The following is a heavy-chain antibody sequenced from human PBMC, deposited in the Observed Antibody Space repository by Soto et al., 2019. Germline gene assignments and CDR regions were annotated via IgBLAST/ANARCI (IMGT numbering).Heavy chain of an antibody. V-gene: IGHV1-69*01. Sequence: QVHLVQSGAEVKKPGSSVSVSCRASGGTFNNYAISWVRQAPGQGLEWMGGIIPRFGTTNYAQDFQGRVTITADESTSTAYMELRSLRSEDTALYHCARGGRTGRFGMAVWGDWTTVTVSS. D-gene: IGHD3-10*01. CDR2: IIPRFGTT. CDR3: ARGGRTGRFGMAV. J-gene: IGHJ6*04. CDR1: GGTFNNYA.